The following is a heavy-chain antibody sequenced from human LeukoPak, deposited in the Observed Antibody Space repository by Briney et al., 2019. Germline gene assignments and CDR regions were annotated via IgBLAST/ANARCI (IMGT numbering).Heavy chain of an antibody. Sequence: PSETLSLTCTVSGGSISSGAYCWSWIRQRPGKGLEWIEYMYYDGSTYSNPSLKSRLTISVDTSKNQFSLKLSSVTAADTAVYYCARGPYYDFWSGYPYMDVWGKGTTVTVSS. V-gene: IGHV4-31*03. CDR2: MYYDGST. CDR1: GGSISSGAYC. J-gene: IGHJ6*03. CDR3: ARGPYYDFWSGYPYMDV. D-gene: IGHD3-3*01.